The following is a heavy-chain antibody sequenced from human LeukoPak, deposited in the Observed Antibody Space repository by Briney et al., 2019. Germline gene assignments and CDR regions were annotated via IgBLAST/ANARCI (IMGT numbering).Heavy chain of an antibody. D-gene: IGHD6-6*01. CDR2: ISPSGST. CDR3: ARGAQLTLYNWFDP. J-gene: IGHJ5*02. V-gene: IGHV4-61*02. CDR1: GGSINGGNYY. Sequence: PSETLSLTCTVSGGSINGGNYYWTWLRQPAGKGLEWIGRISPSGSTNHNPSLTSRVTISVDTSKNQFSLKLNFVTAADTAVYYCARGAQLTLYNWFDPWGQGTLVTVSS.